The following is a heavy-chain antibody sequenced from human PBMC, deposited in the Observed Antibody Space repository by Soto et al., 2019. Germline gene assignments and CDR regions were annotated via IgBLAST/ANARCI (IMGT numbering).Heavy chain of an antibody. CDR2: INAGNGNT. J-gene: IGHJ6*02. V-gene: IGHV1-3*01. CDR3: ARGTYYYDSSGYYWDYYYGMDV. D-gene: IGHD3-22*01. Sequence: SVKVSCKASGYTFTSYAMHWVRQAPGQRLEWMGWINAGNGNTKYSQKFQGRVTITRDTSASTAYMELSSLRSEDTAVYYCARGTYYYDSSGYYWDYYYGMDVWGQGTTVTVSS. CDR1: GYTFTSYA.